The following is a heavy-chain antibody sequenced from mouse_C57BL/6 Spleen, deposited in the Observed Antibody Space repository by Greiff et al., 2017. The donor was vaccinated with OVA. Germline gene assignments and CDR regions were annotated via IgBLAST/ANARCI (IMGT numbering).Heavy chain of an antibody. J-gene: IGHJ2*01. V-gene: IGHV1-80*01. Sequence: VQLQQSGAELVKPGASVKISCKASGYAFSSYWMNWVKQWPGKGLEWIGQIYPGDGDTNYNGQYKGKATLTAAKSSSTAYMQLSSLTTEDDAVYDYASSTVVADYWGQGTTLTVSS. CDR3: ASSTVVADY. D-gene: IGHD1-1*01. CDR2: IYPGDGDT. CDR1: GYAFSSYW.